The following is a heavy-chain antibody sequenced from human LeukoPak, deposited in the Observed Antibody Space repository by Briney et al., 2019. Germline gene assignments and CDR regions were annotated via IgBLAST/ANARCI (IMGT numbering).Heavy chain of an antibody. V-gene: IGHV3-66*04. J-gene: IGHJ4*02. CDR2: IYSGGST. Sequence: PGGSLRLSCAASGFTFDDYAMHRVRQAPGKGLEWVSVIYSGGSTYYADSVKGRLTISRDNSKNTLYLQMNSLRAEDTAVYYCAKPRGYYGLFDYWGQGTLVTVSS. CDR1: GFTFDDYA. CDR3: AKPRGYYGLFDY. D-gene: IGHD3-10*01.